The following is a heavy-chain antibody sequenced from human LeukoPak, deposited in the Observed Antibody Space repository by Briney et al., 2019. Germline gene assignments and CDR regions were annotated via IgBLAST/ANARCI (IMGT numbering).Heavy chain of an antibody. V-gene: IGHV3-21*01. J-gene: IGHJ6*02. D-gene: IGHD4-17*01. Sequence: GGSLRLSCAASGFTFSSYSMNWVRQAPGKGLEWVSSISSSSSYIYYADSVKGRFTISGDNAKNSLYLQMNSLRAEDTAVYYCARDLRVTTSRSYYYYYGMDVWGQGTTVTVSS. CDR1: GFTFSSYS. CDR3: ARDLRVTTSRSYYYYYGMDV. CDR2: ISSSSSYI.